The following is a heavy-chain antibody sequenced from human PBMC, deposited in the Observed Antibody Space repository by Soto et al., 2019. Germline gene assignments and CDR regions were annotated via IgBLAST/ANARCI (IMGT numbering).Heavy chain of an antibody. CDR2: ISGSGSST. V-gene: IGHV3-23*01. CDR3: ATAWGIDY. D-gene: IGHD7-27*01. J-gene: IGHJ4*02. CDR1: GFTFSSYT. Sequence: EVQLLESGGGLVEPGGSRRLSCAASGFTFSSYTMSWVRQAPGKGLEWVSTISGSGSSTYSADSVKGRFTISRDNSKNPLYLQMNSLSVEDTAIYYCATAWGIDYWGQGTLVTVSS.